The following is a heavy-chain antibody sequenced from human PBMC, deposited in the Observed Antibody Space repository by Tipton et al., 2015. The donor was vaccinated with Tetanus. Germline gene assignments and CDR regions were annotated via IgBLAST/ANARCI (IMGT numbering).Heavy chain of an antibody. CDR3: ARIGYCSSASGHNWFDP. V-gene: IGHV4-34*01. CDR1: GGSFSGYY. CDR2: INHSGST. J-gene: IGHJ5*02. Sequence: TLSLTCAVYGGSFSGYYWSWIRQPPGKGLEWIGEINHSGSTNYNPSLKSRVTISVDTSKNQFSLKLSSVTAADTAVYYCARIGYCSSASGHNWFDPWGQGTLVTVSS. D-gene: IGHD2-2*01.